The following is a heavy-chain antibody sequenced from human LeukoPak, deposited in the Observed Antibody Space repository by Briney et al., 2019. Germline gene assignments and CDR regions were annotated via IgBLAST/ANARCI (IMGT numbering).Heavy chain of an antibody. CDR3: ARREVTRAYYDILTGYYSSYYYYGMDV. J-gene: IGHJ6*02. D-gene: IGHD3-9*01. CDR1: GFTFSSYE. CDR2: ISYDGSNK. Sequence: GGSLRLSCAASGFTFSSYEMNWVRQAPGKGLEWVAVISYDGSNKYYADSVKGRFTISRDNSKNTLYLQMNSLRAEDTAVYYCARREVTRAYYDILTGYYSSYYYYGMDVWGQGTTVTVSS. V-gene: IGHV3-30-3*01.